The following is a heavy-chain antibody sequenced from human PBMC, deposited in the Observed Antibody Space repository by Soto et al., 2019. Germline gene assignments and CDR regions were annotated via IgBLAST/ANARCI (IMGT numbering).Heavy chain of an antibody. J-gene: IGHJ6*02. D-gene: IGHD5-18*01. CDR1: GFTFTNYV. Sequence: GGSLRLSCASSGFTFTNYVMSWVRQAPGRGLEWVSSISAGGSNTYYADSLKGRFTISRDNSKNTLYLQMTGLRVEDTAVYFCAKDDSTVSRPWDVWGQGTTVTVSS. V-gene: IGHV3-23*01. CDR3: AKDDSTVSRPWDV. CDR2: ISAGGSNT.